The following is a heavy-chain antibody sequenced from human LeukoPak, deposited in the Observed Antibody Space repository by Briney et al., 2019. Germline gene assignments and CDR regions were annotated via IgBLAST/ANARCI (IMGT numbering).Heavy chain of an antibody. CDR3: ARWIDGFDV. CDR1: GFTFSDYS. D-gene: IGHD2-2*03. V-gene: IGHV3-11*01. Sequence: KPGGSLRLSCTASGFTFSDYSLSWIRQSPGKGLEWISYITSGGGSIFYADFVEGRFTISRDNAENSLYLQLNSLRDEDTAVYYCARWIDGFDVWGQGTMVTVSS. CDR2: ITSGGGSI. J-gene: IGHJ3*01.